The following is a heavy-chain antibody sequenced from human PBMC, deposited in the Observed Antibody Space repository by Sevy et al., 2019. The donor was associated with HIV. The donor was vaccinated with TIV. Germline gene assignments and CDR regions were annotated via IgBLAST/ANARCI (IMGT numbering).Heavy chain of an antibody. CDR2: IKQDESEK. Sequence: QLGGPLRLSCAASGFTFSDYWMSWVRQSPGKGLEWVATIKQDESEKYYVDSVKGRFAISRDNGKKSVSLQMNGLRGEDTALYYCAREVGGFNWRPYYFDSWGQGTLVTVSS. D-gene: IGHD1-26*01. V-gene: IGHV3-7*01. J-gene: IGHJ4*02. CDR1: GFTFSDYW. CDR3: AREVGGFNWRPYYFDS.